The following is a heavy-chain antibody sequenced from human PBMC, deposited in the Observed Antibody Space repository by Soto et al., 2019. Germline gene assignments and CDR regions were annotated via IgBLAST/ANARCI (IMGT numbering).Heavy chain of an antibody. CDR2: ISYDGSNK. J-gene: IGHJ6*02. Sequence: GGSLRLSCAASGFTFSSYAMHWVRQAPGKGLEWVAVISYDGSNKYYADSVKGRFTISRDNSKNTLYLQMNSLRAEDTAVYYCARDFIAAAGRIGRGGMDVWGQGTTVTVSS. CDR1: GFTFSSYA. CDR3: ARDFIAAAGRIGRGGMDV. V-gene: IGHV3-30-3*01. D-gene: IGHD6-13*01.